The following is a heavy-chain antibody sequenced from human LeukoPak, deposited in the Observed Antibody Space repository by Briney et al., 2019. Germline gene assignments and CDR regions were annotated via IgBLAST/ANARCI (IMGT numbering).Heavy chain of an antibody. CDR3: ARELTIFGVIIQRYDTFDI. CDR1: GFTFSAYT. J-gene: IGHJ3*02. V-gene: IGHV3-30-3*01. Sequence: GRSLRLSCAASGFTFSAYTIHWVRQAPGKGLEWVAVMSNDGSIKKYANSVKGRFTISRDNSKNTLFLQMDSLRAEDTALYYCARELTIFGVIIQRYDTFDIWGRGTMVTVSS. D-gene: IGHD3-3*01. CDR2: MSNDGSIK.